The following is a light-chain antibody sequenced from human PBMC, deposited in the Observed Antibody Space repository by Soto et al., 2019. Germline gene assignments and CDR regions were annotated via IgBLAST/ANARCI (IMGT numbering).Light chain of an antibody. CDR2: RSD. J-gene: IGLJ2*01. Sequence: QSVLTQPPSASGTPGQRVTISCSGSSSNIGINHVYWYQQFPGTAPKLLMYRSDQRPSGVPDRFSGSKSGTSASLAISGLRSDDEAEYYCSARDDSLSGVVFGGGTKVTVL. CDR1: SSNIGINH. CDR3: SARDDSLSGVV. V-gene: IGLV1-47*01.